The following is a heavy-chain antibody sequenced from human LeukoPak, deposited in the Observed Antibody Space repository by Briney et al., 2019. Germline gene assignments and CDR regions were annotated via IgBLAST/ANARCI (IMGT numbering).Heavy chain of an antibody. CDR3: ARWGYGSGSYKGTSNWFDP. Sequence: ASVKVSCKASGYTFTSYGISWVRQAPGQGLEWMGWISAYNGNTNYAQKLQGRVTMTTDTSTSTAYMELRSLRSDDTAVYYCARWGYGSGSYKGTSNWFDPWGQGTLVTVSS. J-gene: IGHJ5*02. V-gene: IGHV1-18*01. CDR1: GYTFTSYG. CDR2: ISAYNGNT. D-gene: IGHD3-10*01.